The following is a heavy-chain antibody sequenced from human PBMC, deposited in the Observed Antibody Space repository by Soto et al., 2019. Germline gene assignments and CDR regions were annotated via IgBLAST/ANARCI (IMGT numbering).Heavy chain of an antibody. J-gene: IGHJ4*02. Sequence: SETLSLTCTVSGDSISSGGYSWSWIRQPPGRGLECIGYIYHTGSTYYNPFLKSRVTISVDRSNNQFSLKLSSVTAADTAVYYCARAIPYYDSSGSPPKYFDYWRQGTLVTVSS. CDR1: GDSISSGGYS. V-gene: IGHV4-30-2*01. CDR3: ARAIPYYDSSGSPPKYFDY. D-gene: IGHD3-22*01. CDR2: IYHTGST.